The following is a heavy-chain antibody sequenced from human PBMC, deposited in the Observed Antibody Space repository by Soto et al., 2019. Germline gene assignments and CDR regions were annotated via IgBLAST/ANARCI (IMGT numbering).Heavy chain of an antibody. J-gene: IGHJ4*02. CDR1: GGSISSSSYY. D-gene: IGHD6-19*01. V-gene: IGHV4-39*01. CDR2: IYYSGST. Sequence: QLQLQESGPGLVKPSETLSLTCTVSGGSISSSSYYWGWIRQPPGKRLAWIGSIYYSGSTYYHPSRRSRVTITVDTSKNQFSLKLRSVTAAVTAVYYCARRGSGWYSFDYWGQGTLVTVSS. CDR3: ARRGSGWYSFDY.